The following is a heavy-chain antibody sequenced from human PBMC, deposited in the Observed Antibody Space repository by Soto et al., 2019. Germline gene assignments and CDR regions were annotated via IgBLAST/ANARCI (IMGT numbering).Heavy chain of an antibody. V-gene: IGHV4-34*01. CDR1: GGSFSGYF. D-gene: IGHD6-13*01. Sequence: PSETLSLTCAVYGGSFSGYFWSWIRQPPGKGLEWIGEINHSGTTNYNPSLKSRVTISVDTSKNQLSLKLSSVTAADTAVYYCARGLAGRSSSWYDYWGQGXLVTVYS. CDR3: ARGLAGRSSSWYDY. J-gene: IGHJ4*02. CDR2: INHSGTT.